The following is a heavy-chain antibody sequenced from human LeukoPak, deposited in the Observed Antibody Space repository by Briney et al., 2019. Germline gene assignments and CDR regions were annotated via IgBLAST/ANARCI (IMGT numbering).Heavy chain of an antibody. CDR1: GYTFTGYY. V-gene: IGHV1-2*02. CDR2: INPNSGGT. CDR3: ARATIFGVVIMDRFDP. D-gene: IGHD3-3*01. Sequence: ASVKVSCKASGYTFTGYYMHWVRQAPGQGLEWMGWINPNSGGTNYAQKFQGRVTMTRDTSISTAYMELSRLRSDDTAVYYCARATIFGVVIMDRFDPWGQGTLVTVSS. J-gene: IGHJ5*02.